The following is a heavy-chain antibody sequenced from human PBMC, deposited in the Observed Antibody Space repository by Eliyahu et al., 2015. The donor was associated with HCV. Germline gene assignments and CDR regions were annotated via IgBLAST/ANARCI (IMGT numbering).Heavy chain of an antibody. V-gene: IGHV4-59*11. CDR2: GQSSGTT. D-gene: IGHD2-15*01. Sequence: QVQLQESGPGLVKPSETLSLTCSVSGGSISGHPWGWIRQPPGKGLEWIAYGQSSGTTNLNPSLKGRVTILLDSSKNQFSLRLTSVTAADTAVYYCARDNVGSLDYWGQGTLVTVSS. J-gene: IGHJ4*02. CDR3: ARDNVGSLDY. CDR1: GGSISGHP.